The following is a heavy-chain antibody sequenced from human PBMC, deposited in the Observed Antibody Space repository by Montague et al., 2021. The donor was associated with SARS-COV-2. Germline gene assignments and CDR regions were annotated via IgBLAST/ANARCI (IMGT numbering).Heavy chain of an antibody. J-gene: IGHJ6*03. D-gene: IGHD6-6*01. CDR1: GGSFSGYY. V-gene: IGHV4-34*01. Sequence: SETLSLTCAVYGGSFSGYYWSWIRQPPGKGLEWIGEINHSGSTNXNPSLKSRVTISVDTSKNQFSLKLSSVTAADTAVYYCARGRSSRTHNYYLDVGGKGTTVTVSS. CDR3: ARGRSSRTHNYYLDV. CDR2: INHSGST.